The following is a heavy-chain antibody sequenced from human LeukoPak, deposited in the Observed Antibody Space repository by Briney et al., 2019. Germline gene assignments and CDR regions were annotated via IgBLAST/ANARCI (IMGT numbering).Heavy chain of an antibody. Sequence: PGGSLRLSCAASGFTFRSCAMSWVRQAPGKGLEWVSAISGSGGSTYYADSVKGRFTISRDNSKNTLYLQMNSLRAEDTAVYYCATVPAAYNCFDPWGQGTLVTVSS. D-gene: IGHD2-2*01. CDR3: ATVPAAYNCFDP. CDR1: GFTFRSCA. CDR2: ISGSGGST. V-gene: IGHV3-23*01. J-gene: IGHJ5*02.